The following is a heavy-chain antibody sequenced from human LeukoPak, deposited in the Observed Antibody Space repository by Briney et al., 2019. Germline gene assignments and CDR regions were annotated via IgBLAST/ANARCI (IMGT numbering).Heavy chain of an antibody. CDR2: IYYSGST. Sequence: KPSETLSLTCTVSGGSISSYYWSWIRQPPGKGLEWIGYIYYSGSTNYNPSLKSRVTISADTSKNQFSLKLSSVTAADTAVYYCARAASSSGYSSSWLYYFDYWGQGTLVTVSS. V-gene: IGHV4-59*01. J-gene: IGHJ4*02. CDR3: ARAASSSGYSSSWLYYFDY. CDR1: GGSISSYY. D-gene: IGHD6-13*01.